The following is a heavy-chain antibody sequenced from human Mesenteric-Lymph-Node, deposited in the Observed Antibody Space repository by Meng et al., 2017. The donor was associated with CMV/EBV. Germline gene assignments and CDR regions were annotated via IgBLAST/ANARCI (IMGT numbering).Heavy chain of an antibody. Sequence: GESLKISCPASGFTFSDYYMSWIRQAPGKGLEWVSYLSGSGSTIYYADSVKGRFTISRDNAKNSLYLQMNSLRAEDTAVYYCASPVRIASRPFYYGLDVWGQGTTVTVSS. D-gene: IGHD6-6*01. CDR1: GFTFSDYY. CDR2: LSGSGSTI. CDR3: ASPVRIASRPFYYGLDV. J-gene: IGHJ6*02. V-gene: IGHV3-11*01.